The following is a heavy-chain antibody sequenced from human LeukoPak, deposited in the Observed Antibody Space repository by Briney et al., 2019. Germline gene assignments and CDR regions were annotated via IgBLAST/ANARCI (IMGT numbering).Heavy chain of an antibody. J-gene: IGHJ4*02. CDR3: ARRITFGGVLDY. CDR2: IYHSGST. CDR1: GGSISSGGYS. D-gene: IGHD3-16*01. V-gene: IGHV4-30-2*01. Sequence: SQTLSLTCAVSGGSISSGGYSWSWIRQPPGKGLEWIGYIYHSGSTYYNPSLKSRVTISVDRSKNQFSLKLSSVTAADTAVYYCARRITFGGVLDYWGQGTLVTVSS.